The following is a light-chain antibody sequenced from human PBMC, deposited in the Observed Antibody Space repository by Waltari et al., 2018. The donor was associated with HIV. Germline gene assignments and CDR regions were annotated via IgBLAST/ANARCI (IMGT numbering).Light chain of an antibody. V-gene: IGLV1-51*01. J-gene: IGLJ2*01. Sequence: QPVLTPPPSVSAAPARSVTITCSGTTSNIETNYVSWYQQIPGTAPKLLIYDNNKRPSGIPERFSGSKSATSATLDITGLQTGDEAEYFCGTWDSSLNTPVFGGGSRLTVL. CDR1: TSNIETNY. CDR2: DNN. CDR3: GTWDSSLNTPV.